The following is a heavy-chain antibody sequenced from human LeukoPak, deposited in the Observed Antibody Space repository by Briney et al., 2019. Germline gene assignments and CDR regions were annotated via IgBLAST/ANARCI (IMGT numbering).Heavy chain of an antibody. D-gene: IGHD2-2*01. V-gene: IGHV3-21*01. J-gene: IGHJ4*02. Sequence: GGSLRLSCAASGFTFSSYSMSWVRQAPGKGLEWVSFISRDSTDIYHADSVKGRFTISRDNAKNSLHLQMNNLRAEDTAIYYCAKDLPAAVDWGQGTLVTVSS. CDR3: AKDLPAAVD. CDR2: ISRDSTDI. CDR1: GFTFSSYS.